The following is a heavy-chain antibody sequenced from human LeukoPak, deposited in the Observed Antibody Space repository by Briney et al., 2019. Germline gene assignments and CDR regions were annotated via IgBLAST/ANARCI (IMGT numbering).Heavy chain of an antibody. CDR3: ARLCGWPAYYMDV. D-gene: IGHD6-19*01. V-gene: IGHV4-59*08. CDR2: IYYSGST. CDR1: GGSISSYY. J-gene: IGHJ6*03. Sequence: SETLSLTCTVSGGSISSYYWSWIRQPPGKGLEWIGYIYYSGSTNYNPSLKSRVTISVDTSKNQFSLKLSSVTAADTAVYYCARLCGWPAYYMDVWGKGTTVTVSS.